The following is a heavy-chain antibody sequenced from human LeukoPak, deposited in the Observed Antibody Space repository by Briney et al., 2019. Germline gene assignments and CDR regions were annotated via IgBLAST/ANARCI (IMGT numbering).Heavy chain of an antibody. CDR1: GFTFSSYG. J-gene: IGHJ4*02. CDR2: IWYGGSNK. CDR3: TRDEYCSGGSCYSDS. D-gene: IGHD2-15*01. Sequence: GGSLRLSCAASGFTFSSYGMHWVRQAPGKGLEWVAVIWYGGSNKYYADSVKGRFTISRDNSKNTLYLQMNSLRAEGTAVYFCTRDEYCSGGSCYSDSWGQGTLVTVSS. V-gene: IGHV3-33*01.